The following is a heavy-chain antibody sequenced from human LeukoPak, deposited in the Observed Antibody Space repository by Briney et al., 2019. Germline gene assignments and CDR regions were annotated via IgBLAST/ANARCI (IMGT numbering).Heavy chain of an antibody. D-gene: IGHD1-26*01. V-gene: IGHV1-2*02. CDR2: ISPNSGGT. CDR3: ARDWSGGSYTGAFDI. J-gene: IGHJ3*02. CDR1: GYTFTDYY. Sequence: GASAKVSCKAAGYTFTDYYMHWVRQAPGQGLEWMGWISPNSGGTNYAQNFQGRVTMTRDTSISTAYMELSRLRSDDTAVYYCARDWSGGSYTGAFDIWGQGTMVTVSS.